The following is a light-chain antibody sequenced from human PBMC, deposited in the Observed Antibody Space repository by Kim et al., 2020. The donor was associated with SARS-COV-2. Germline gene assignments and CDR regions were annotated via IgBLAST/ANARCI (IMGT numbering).Light chain of an antibody. V-gene: IGLV3-21*04. CDR2: YDS. CDR1: NIRSKS. Sequence: APGKADRITCGGNNIRSKSVHWYQQKPGQAPVLVIYYDSDRPSGIPERFSGSNSGNTDTLTISRVEAGDEADYYCQVWDSSSDHRVFGGGTKLTVL. CDR3: QVWDSSSDHRV. J-gene: IGLJ3*02.